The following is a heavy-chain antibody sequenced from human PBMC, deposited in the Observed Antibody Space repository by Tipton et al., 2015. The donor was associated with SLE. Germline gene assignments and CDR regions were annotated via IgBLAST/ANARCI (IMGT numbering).Heavy chain of an antibody. CDR2: IYYSGST. Sequence: TLSLTCTVSGGSISSHYWSWIRQPPGKGLEWIGYIYYSGSTNYNPSLKSRVTISVDTSKNQFSLKLSSVTAADTAVYYCARSEYSSGWGYWGQGTLVTVSS. D-gene: IGHD6-19*01. J-gene: IGHJ4*02. CDR1: GGSISSHY. CDR3: ARSEYSSGWGY. V-gene: IGHV4-59*11.